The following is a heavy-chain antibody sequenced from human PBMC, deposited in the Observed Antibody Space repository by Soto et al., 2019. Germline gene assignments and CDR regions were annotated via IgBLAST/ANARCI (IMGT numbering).Heavy chain of an antibody. V-gene: IGHV4-4*07. CDR2: IYSTGAT. CDR1: GGSISGYY. J-gene: IGHJ5*02. CDR3: ARTRVRALTAGESDP. D-gene: IGHD5-18*01. Sequence: TLSLTCTVSGGSISGYYWSWIRQTAGKGLEWIGRIYSTGATSYNPSLNSRASMSIDTSKNQISLNLTSVTAADTAMYYCARTRVRALTAGESDPWGQGTLVTVSS.